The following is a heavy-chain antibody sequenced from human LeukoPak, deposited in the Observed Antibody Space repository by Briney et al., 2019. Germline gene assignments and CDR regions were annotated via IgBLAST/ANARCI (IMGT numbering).Heavy chain of an antibody. CDR3: ARVVSADFWSGYPLDY. D-gene: IGHD3-3*01. Sequence: PGGSLRLSCAASGFTFSSYSMNWVRQAPGKGLEWVSSISSSSSYIYYADSVKGRFTISRDNAKNSLYLQMNSLRAEDTAVYYCARVVSADFWSGYPLDYWGQGTLVTVSS. CDR2: ISSSSSYI. CDR1: GFTFSSYS. V-gene: IGHV3-21*01. J-gene: IGHJ4*02.